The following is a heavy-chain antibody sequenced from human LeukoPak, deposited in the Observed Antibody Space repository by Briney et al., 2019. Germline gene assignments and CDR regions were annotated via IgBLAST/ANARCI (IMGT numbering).Heavy chain of an antibody. V-gene: IGHV3-33*01. D-gene: IGHD3-16*01. J-gene: IGHJ4*02. Sequence: PGRSLRLSCAASGFIFSNYVMHWVRQAPGKGLEWVAVIWYDGSNKYYADSVKGRFTISRDNSKNTLYLQMNSLRAEDTAVYYCARDRLRLAGLFDYWGQGTLVTVSS. CDR2: IWYDGSNK. CDR3: ARDRLRLAGLFDY. CDR1: GFIFSNYV.